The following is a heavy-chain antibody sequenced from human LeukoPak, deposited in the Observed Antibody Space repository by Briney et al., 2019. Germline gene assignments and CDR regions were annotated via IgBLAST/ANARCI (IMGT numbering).Heavy chain of an antibody. CDR2: IYPGDSDT. J-gene: IGHJ3*02. CDR3: ARQKVTMIVVPGAFDI. D-gene: IGHD3-22*01. Sequence: GESLKISCKGSGYSFTSYCIGWVRQMPGKGLEWMGIIYPGDSDTRYSPSFQGQVTISADKSISTAYLQWSSLKASDTAMYYCARQKVTMIVVPGAFDIWGQGTMVTVSS. V-gene: IGHV5-51*01. CDR1: GYSFTSYC.